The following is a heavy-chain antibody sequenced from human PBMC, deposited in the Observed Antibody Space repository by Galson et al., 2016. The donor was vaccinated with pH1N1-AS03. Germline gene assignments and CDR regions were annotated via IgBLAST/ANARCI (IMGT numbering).Heavy chain of an antibody. CDR3: AGEAEHYYYALDV. CDR1: GFTFSSYS. Sequence: SLRLSCAASGFTFSSYSIHWVRQAPGKGLEYVSAISSDGDTYYTDSVKGRFTISRDKSKNTVYLQMGSLRPEDVAVYYCAGEAEHYYYALDVWGQGTTVTVSS. J-gene: IGHJ6*02. CDR2: ISSDGDT. V-gene: IGHV3-64*02.